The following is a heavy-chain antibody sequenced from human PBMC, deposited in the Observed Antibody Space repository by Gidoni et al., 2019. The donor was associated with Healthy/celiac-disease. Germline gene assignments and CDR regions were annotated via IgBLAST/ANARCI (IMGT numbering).Heavy chain of an antibody. Sequence: QVQLVQSGAEVKKPGASVQVSCKASGYTFTSYDINWVRQATGQGLEWMGWMNPNSGNTGYAQKFQGRVTMTRNTSISTAYMELSSLRSEDTAVYYCALAQGAGTLYYYYYMDVWGKGTTVTVSS. V-gene: IGHV1-8*01. D-gene: IGHD1-7*01. J-gene: IGHJ6*03. CDR3: ALAQGAGTLYYYYYMDV. CDR2: MNPNSGNT. CDR1: GYTFTSYD.